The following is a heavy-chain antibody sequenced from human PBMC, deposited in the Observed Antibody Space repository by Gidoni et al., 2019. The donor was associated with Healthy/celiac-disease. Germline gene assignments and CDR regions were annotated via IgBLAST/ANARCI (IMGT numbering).Heavy chain of an antibody. V-gene: IGHV1-69*01. CDR1: GGTFSSYA. D-gene: IGHD5-12*01. J-gene: IGHJ6*02. CDR2: IIPIFGTA. CDR3: ARDTLIVATTPRILSAYYGMDV. Sequence: QVQLVQSGAEVKKPGSSVKVSCKASGGTFSSYAISWVRQAPGQGLEWMGGIIPIFGTANYAQKFQGRVTITADESTSTAYMELSSLRSEDTAVYYCARDTLIVATTPRILSAYYGMDVWGQGTTVTVSS.